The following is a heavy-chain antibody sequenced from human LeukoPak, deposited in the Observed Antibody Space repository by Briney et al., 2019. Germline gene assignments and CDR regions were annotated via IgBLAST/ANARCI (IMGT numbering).Heavy chain of an antibody. Sequence: ASVKASCKASGYTFTGYYMHWVRQAPGQGLEWMGWINPDSGGTHYAQKFQGRVTMTRDTSINTAYMELSRLTSDDTAVYFCARYSSGWYYWGQGTLVTVSS. J-gene: IGHJ4*02. D-gene: IGHD6-19*01. CDR1: GYTFTGYY. CDR3: ARYSSGWYY. CDR2: INPDSGGT. V-gene: IGHV1-2*02.